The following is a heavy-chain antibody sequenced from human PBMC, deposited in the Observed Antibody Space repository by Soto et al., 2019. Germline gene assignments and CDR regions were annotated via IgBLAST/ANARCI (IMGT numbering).Heavy chain of an antibody. CDR1: GYTFTSYA. J-gene: IGHJ6*03. CDR2: INAGNGNT. CDR3: ARDVDRHYDYMDV. V-gene: IGHV1-3*01. Sequence: QVQLVQSGAEVKKPVASVKVSCKASGYTFTSYAMHWVRQAPGQMLEWMGWINAGNGNTKYSQKFQGRVTITRDTSASTAYMELSSLRSEDTAVYYWARDVDRHYDYMDVWGKGTTVTVSS.